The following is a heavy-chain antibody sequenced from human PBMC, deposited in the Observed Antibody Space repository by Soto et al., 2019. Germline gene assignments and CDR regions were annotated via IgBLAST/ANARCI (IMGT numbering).Heavy chain of an antibody. J-gene: IGHJ4*02. D-gene: IGHD6-6*01. Sequence: SGGGLVKPGGSLRLSCAASGFTFSDYYMSWIRQAPGKGLEWVSWITSSGDYTNYAESVKGRFTISRDNAKNSVYLQMNSLRAEDTAVYYCAREAARPDYWGQGTLVAVSS. V-gene: IGHV3-11*06. CDR2: ITSSGDYT. CDR1: GFTFSDYY. CDR3: AREAARPDY.